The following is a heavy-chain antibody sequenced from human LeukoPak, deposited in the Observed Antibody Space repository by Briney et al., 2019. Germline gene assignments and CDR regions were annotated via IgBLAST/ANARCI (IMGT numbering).Heavy chain of an antibody. CDR2: IGTAGDT. J-gene: IGHJ4*02. CDR3: ARSPRYSSSWLHFDY. V-gene: IGHV3-13*01. Sequence: GSLRLSCAASGFTFSSYDMHWVRQATGKGLEWVSAIGTAGDTCYPGSVKGRFTISRENAKNSLYLQMNSLRAEDTAVYYCARSPRYSSSWLHFDYWGQGTLVTVSS. D-gene: IGHD6-13*01. CDR1: GFTFSSYD.